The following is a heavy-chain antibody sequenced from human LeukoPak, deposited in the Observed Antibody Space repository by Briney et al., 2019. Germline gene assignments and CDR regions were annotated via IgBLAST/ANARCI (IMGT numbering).Heavy chain of an antibody. CDR3: ARVSSGFDY. CDR1: TYTFTRYG. Sequence: ASVKVSCKASTYTFTRYGISWVRQAPGQGLEWMGWISGYNGNTNYAQKFLGRVSMTADTATSTAYMELRSLRSDDTAVYYCARVSSGFDYWGQGTLVTVSS. J-gene: IGHJ4*02. V-gene: IGHV1-18*01. CDR2: ISGYNGNT. D-gene: IGHD6-19*01.